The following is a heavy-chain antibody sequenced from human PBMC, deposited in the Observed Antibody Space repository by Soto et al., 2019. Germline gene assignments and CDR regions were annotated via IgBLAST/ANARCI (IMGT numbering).Heavy chain of an antibody. CDR1: GFTFTRFS. CDR2: ISSTTNYI. CDR3: ARESEDLTSNFDY. J-gene: IGHJ4*02. Sequence: EVQLVESGGGLVKPGGSLRLSCAASGFTFTRFSMNWDRQAPGKGLEWVSSISSTTNYIYYGDSMKGRFTISRDNAKNSLYLEMNSLRAENTAVYYCARESEDLTSNFDYWGQGTLVTVSS. V-gene: IGHV3-21*06.